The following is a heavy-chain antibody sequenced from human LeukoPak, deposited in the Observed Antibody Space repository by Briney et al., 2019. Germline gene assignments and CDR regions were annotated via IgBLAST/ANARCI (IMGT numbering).Heavy chain of an antibody. D-gene: IGHD2-2*01. Sequence: SETLSLTCTVSGGSISSDGYYWSWIRQHPGKGLEWIGYIYYSGSTYYNPSLKSRVTISVDTSKNQFSLKLSSVTAADTAVYYCARALGVGQYQLLDYYMDVWGKGTTVTVSS. V-gene: IGHV4-31*03. J-gene: IGHJ6*03. CDR2: IYYSGST. CDR3: ARALGVGQYQLLDYYMDV. CDR1: GGSISSDGYY.